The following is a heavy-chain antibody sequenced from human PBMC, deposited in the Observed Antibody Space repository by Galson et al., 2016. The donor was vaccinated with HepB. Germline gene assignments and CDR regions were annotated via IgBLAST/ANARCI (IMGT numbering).Heavy chain of an antibody. CDR1: GFSFRSYA. V-gene: IGHV3-30-3*01. D-gene: IGHD1-1*01. CDR2: ISNDGSNK. J-gene: IGHJ6*04. CDR3: ARFIASPWNDYYYYGMDV. Sequence: SLRLSCAASGFSFRSYAMNWVRQAPGKGLEWLAVISNDGSNKYFADSVKGRFTISRDNSKNTLYLQMNSLRAEDTAVYYCARFIASPWNDYYYYGMDVWGKGTTVTVSS.